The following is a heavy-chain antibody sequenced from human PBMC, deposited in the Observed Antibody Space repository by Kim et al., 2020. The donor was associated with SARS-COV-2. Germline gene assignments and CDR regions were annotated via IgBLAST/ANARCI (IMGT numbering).Heavy chain of an antibody. D-gene: IGHD3-10*01. CDR3: ARDTDRVRGILGGYYYYGMDV. J-gene: IGHJ6*02. Sequence: GGSLRLSCAASGFTFSSYSMNWVRQAPGKGLEWVSYISSSSSTIYYADSVKGRFTISRDNAKNSLYLQMNSLRDEDTAVYYCARDTDRVRGILGGYYYYGMDVGGQGTRDTV. CDR2: ISSSSSTI. V-gene: IGHV3-48*02. CDR1: GFTFSSYS.